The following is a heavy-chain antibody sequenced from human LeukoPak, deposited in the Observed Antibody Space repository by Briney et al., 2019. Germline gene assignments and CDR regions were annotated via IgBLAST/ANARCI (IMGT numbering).Heavy chain of an antibody. CDR1: GFTFSSYN. CDR3: ARDRDWNSGFDY. V-gene: IGHV3-21*01. CDR2: ISTSSSYI. J-gene: IGHJ4*02. D-gene: IGHD1-7*01. Sequence: GGSLRLSCAASGFTFSSYNMKWVRQAPGKGLEWVSSISTSSSYIYYADSVKGRFTISRDDAKNSLYLQMNSLRADDTAVYYCARDRDWNSGFDYWGQGTLVTVSS.